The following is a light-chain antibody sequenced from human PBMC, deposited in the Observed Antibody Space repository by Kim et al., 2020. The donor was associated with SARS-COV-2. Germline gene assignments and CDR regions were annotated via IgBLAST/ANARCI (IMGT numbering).Light chain of an antibody. CDR3: QSYDSSLSGYV. J-gene: IGLJ1*01. V-gene: IGLV1-40*01. Sequence: QGVTIACTGSSSNIGAGYDVPWYQQLPGTAPKLLIYGNSNRPSGVPDRFSGSKSGTSASLAITGLQAEDEADYYCQSYDSSLSGYVFGTGTKVNVL. CDR1: SSNIGAGYD. CDR2: GNS.